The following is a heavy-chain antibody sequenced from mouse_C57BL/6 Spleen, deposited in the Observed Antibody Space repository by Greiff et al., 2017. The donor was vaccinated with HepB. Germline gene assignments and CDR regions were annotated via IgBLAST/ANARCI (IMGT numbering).Heavy chain of an antibody. CDR1: GYTFTSYG. Sequence: VQLQQSGAELARPGASVKLSCKASGYTFTSYGISWVKQRTGQGLEWIGEIYPRSGNTYYNEKFKGKATLTADKSSSTAYMELRSLTSEDSAVYFCARSRGYYYGSSPYYYAMDYWGQGTSVTVSS. V-gene: IGHV1-81*01. D-gene: IGHD1-1*01. CDR2: IYPRSGNT. J-gene: IGHJ4*01. CDR3: ARSRGYYYGSSPYYYAMDY.